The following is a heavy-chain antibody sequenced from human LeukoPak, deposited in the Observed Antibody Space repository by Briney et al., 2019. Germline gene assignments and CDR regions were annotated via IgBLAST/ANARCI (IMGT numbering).Heavy chain of an antibody. CDR2: IYHSGST. V-gene: IGHV4-4*02. J-gene: IGHJ5*02. CDR3: AREARTSMGFGEGWFDP. CDR1: GGSISSSNW. D-gene: IGHD3-10*01. Sequence: SGTLSLTCAVSGGSISSSNWWSWVRPPPGKGLEWIGEIYHSGSTNYNPSLKSLVTISVDKSKNQFSLKLSSVTAADTAVYYCAREARTSMGFGEGWFDPWGQGTLVTVSS.